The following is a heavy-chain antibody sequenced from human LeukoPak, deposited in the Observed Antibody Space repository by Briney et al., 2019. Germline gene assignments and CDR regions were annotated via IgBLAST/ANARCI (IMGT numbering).Heavy chain of an antibody. V-gene: IGHV1-2*02. Sequence: VKVSCKASGYTFTGYYMHWVRQAPGQGLEWMGWINPNSGGTNYAQKFQGRVTMTRDTSISTAYMELSRLRSDDTAVYYCARDPVVVAATAFDPWGQGTLVTVSS. CDR2: INPNSGGT. CDR3: ARDPVVVAATAFDP. D-gene: IGHD2-15*01. J-gene: IGHJ5*02. CDR1: GYTFTGYY.